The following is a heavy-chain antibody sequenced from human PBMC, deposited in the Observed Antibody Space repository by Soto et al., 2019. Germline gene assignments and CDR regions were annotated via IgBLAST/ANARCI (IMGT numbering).Heavy chain of an antibody. CDR3: ARDLGGWPDY. Sequence: ASVKVSCKASGYTFTSYAMHLVRQAPVQILELIVWINAGNFNTKYSQKFQGRFTITMYTSAITSYIELSSLRSEYTAVYYCARDLGGWPDYWGQGTMVTVSS. V-gene: IGHV1-3*01. CDR2: INAGNFNT. J-gene: IGHJ4*02. CDR1: GYTFTSYA. D-gene: IGHD2-15*01.